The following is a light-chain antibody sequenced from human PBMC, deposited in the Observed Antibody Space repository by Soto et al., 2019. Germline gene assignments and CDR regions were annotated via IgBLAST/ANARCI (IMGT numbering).Light chain of an antibody. Sequence: EIVLTQSPGTLSLSPGERATLSCRASQTLTNRYLAWYQQKPGQAPRLLIYGASNRASGITDRFSGSGSGTDFALTISRLEPEDFAVYYCKQYGYSPRTFGPGTKVEVK. CDR2: GAS. J-gene: IGKJ1*01. CDR3: KQYGYSPRT. CDR1: QTLTNRY. V-gene: IGKV3-20*01.